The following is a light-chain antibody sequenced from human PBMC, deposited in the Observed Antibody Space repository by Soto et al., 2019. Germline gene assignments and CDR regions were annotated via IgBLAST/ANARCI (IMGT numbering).Light chain of an antibody. CDR2: AAS. J-gene: IGKJ1*01. CDR1: QTISRN. Sequence: DIQMTQSPSSLSASVGDIVTIPFRASQTISRNLNWYQQKPGKAPKLLIYAASSLQSGVPSRFSGSGSGTDFTLTISSLQPEDVATYYCQKYDSARWTFGQGTKVDIK. V-gene: IGKV1-27*01. CDR3: QKYDSARWT.